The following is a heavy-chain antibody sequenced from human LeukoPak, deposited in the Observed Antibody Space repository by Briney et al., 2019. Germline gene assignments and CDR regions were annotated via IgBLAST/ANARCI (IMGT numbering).Heavy chain of an antibody. CDR2: IKQDGREK. CDR3: ARERSSSSSFFDY. CDR1: GFTFSSYW. Sequence: GGSLGLSCAAPGFTFSSYWMGWVRQAPGKGLEWVANIKQDGREKYYVDYVRGRFTISRDNAKTSLYLQMNSLRAEDTAVYYCARERSSSSSFFDYWGQGTLVTVSS. D-gene: IGHD6-6*01. J-gene: IGHJ4*02. V-gene: IGHV3-7*01.